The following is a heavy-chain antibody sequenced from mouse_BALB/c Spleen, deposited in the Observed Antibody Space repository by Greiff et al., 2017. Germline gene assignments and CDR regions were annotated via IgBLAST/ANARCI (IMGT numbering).Heavy chain of an antibody. CDR2: ILPGSGST. V-gene: IGHV1-9*01. Sequence: VKLMESGAELMKPGASVKISCKATGYTFSSYWIEWVKQRPGHGLEWIGEILPGSGSTNYNEKFKGKATFTADTSSNTAYMQLSSLTSEDSAVYYCAREEDWGSTWFAYWGQGTLVTVSA. CDR1: GYTFSSYW. J-gene: IGHJ3*01. CDR3: AREEDWGSTWFAY.